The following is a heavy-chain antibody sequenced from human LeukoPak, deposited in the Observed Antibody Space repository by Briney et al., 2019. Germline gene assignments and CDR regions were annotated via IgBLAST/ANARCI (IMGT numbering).Heavy chain of an antibody. V-gene: IGHV4-34*01. CDR2: INHSGST. CDR1: GGSFSGYY. Sequence: SETLSLTCAVYGGSFSGYYWSWIRQPPGKGLEWIGEINHSGSTNYNPSLKSRVTISVDTSKNQFSLKLSSVTAADTAVYYCARVSPSYYDSSGYPYYFDYWGQGTLVTVSS. D-gene: IGHD3-22*01. CDR3: ARVSPSYYDSSGYPYYFDY. J-gene: IGHJ4*02.